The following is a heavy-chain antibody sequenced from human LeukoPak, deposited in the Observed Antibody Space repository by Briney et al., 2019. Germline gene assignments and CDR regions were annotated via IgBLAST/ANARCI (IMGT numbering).Heavy chain of an antibody. Sequence: ASVKVSCKVSGYTLTELSMHWVRQAPGKGLEWMGGFDPEDGETIYAQKFQGRVTMTEDTSTDTAYMELSSLRSEDTAVYYCATDPFRDLPPYYYYGMEVWGQGTTVTVSS. J-gene: IGHJ6*02. CDR3: ATDPFRDLPPYYYYGMEV. CDR1: GYTLTELS. D-gene: IGHD3-3*01. V-gene: IGHV1-24*01. CDR2: FDPEDGET.